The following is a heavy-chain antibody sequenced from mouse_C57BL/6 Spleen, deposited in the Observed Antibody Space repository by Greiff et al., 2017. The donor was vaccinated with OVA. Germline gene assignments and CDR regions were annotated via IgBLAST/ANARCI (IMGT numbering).Heavy chain of an antibody. V-gene: IGHV1-53*01. CDR1: GYTFTSYW. CDR2: INPSNGGT. Sequence: QVQLQQPGPELVKPGASVKLSCKASGYTFTSYWMHWVKQRPGQGLEWIGNINPSNGGTNSNEKLKSKATLTVDKASSTADMQRSSLTSEDSAVYYCAAREESNYEDYAMDYWGKGTSVTVSS. J-gene: IGHJ4*01. D-gene: IGHD2-5*01. CDR3: AAREESNYEDYAMDY.